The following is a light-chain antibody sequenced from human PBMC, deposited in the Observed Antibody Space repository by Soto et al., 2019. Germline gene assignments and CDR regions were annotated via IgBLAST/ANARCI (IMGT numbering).Light chain of an antibody. Sequence: QSVMTQPPSVSAAPGQRVTISCSGSSSNIVGNSVSWYQQLPGTAPKLLIYDDDKRPSGIPDRFSGSKSGTSATLGITGFQTGDEADHYCGSWDSSLSAYVFGTGTKLTVL. CDR1: SSNIVGNS. CDR3: GSWDSSLSAYV. J-gene: IGLJ1*01. CDR2: DDD. V-gene: IGLV1-51*01.